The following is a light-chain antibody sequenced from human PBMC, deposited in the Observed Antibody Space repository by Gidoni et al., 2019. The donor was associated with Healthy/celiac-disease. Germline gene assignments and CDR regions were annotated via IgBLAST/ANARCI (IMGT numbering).Light chain of an antibody. J-gene: IGLJ2*01. V-gene: IGLV3-1*01. Sequence: SYELTQPPSVSVSPGQTASITCSGDKWGDKYACWYQQKPGQSPVLVIYQDSKRPSGIPERFSGSNSGNTATLTISGTQAMDEADYYCQAWDSSTVVFGGGTKLTAL. CDR1: KWGDKY. CDR2: QDS. CDR3: QAWDSSTVV.